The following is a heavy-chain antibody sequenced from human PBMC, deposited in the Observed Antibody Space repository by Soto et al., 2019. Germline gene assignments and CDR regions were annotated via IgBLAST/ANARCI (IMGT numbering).Heavy chain of an antibody. J-gene: IGHJ3*01. Sequence: DVQLVESGGGLIQPGESLRLSCAAFGLTISGKKYVAWVRQAPGKGLEWVSALYDVDGSFYADSVTGRFTTSSDSSKSTVYLQMNDLRPDDTAVYYCATWHEREHAFDVWGQGTTVTISS. CDR1: GLTISGKKY. V-gene: IGHV3-53*01. D-gene: IGHD1-1*01. CDR3: ATWHEREHAFDV. CDR2: LYDVDGS.